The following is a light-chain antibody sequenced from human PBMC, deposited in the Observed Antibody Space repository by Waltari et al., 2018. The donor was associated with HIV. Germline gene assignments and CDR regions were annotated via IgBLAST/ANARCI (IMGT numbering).Light chain of an antibody. Sequence: QSALTQPPSASGSPGQSVTISCTGTSSDVGGFDYVSWYHQQPPKAPKLILYEVNRRPSGVPDRFSVSRSGNTASLTVSGLQPEDEGDYYCSSYKDANDVVFGGGTKLTVL. J-gene: IGLJ2*01. CDR3: SSYKDANDVV. V-gene: IGLV2-8*01. CDR2: EVN. CDR1: SSDVGGFDY.